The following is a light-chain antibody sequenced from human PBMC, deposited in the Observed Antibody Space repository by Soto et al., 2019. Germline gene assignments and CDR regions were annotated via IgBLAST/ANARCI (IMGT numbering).Light chain of an antibody. CDR1: QGISSY. J-gene: IGKJ1*01. CDR3: QQYYSYST. CDR2: AAS. Sequence: AIRMTQSPSSLSASTGDRVTITCRASQGISSYLAWYQQKPGKAPKLLIYAASTLQSGVPSRFSGSGSGTDFTLTISCLQSGDFATYYCQQYYSYSTFGQGTKVDIK. V-gene: IGKV1-8*01.